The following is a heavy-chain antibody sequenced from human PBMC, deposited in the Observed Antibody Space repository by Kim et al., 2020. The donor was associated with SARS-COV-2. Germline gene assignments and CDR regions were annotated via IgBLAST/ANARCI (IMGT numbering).Heavy chain of an antibody. CDR3: GRVAGDSGPYPYYFY. Sequence: SETLSLTCTVSGASMTSGDYYWSWIRQPPGKGLEWLGRISNSGTTYYNPVLESRLIISLDTSKNQFSLKLTSETAADTAVYYCGRVAGDSGPYPYYFY. V-gene: IGHV4-30-4*01. CDR2: ISNSGTT. J-gene: IGHJ4*01. CDR1: GASMTSGDYY. D-gene: IGHD3-10*01.